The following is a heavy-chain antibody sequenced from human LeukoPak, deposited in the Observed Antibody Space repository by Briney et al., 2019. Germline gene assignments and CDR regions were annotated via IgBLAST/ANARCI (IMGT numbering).Heavy chain of an antibody. D-gene: IGHD3-16*01. V-gene: IGHV4-34*01. Sequence: SETLSLTCAVYGGSFSGYYWSWIRQPPGKGLEWIGEINHSGSTNYNPSLKSRVTISVDTSKNQFSLKLSSVTAADTAVYYCARRTRGTFYAPRGPSEDYWGQGTLVTVSS. CDR2: INHSGST. J-gene: IGHJ4*02. CDR1: GGSFSGYY. CDR3: ARRTRGTFYAPRGPSEDY.